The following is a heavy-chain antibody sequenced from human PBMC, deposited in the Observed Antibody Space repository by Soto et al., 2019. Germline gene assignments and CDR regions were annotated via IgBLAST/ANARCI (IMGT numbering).Heavy chain of an antibody. J-gene: IGHJ1*01. Sequence: QVQLQESGPGLVKPSQTLSLTCTVAGGSISSCDYSWSWIRQPPGKGLERLGYIYYSGPTYYNPSLQSRVTVSVDTSQNQFSLKLRSVTAEDTAVYYGAISPWSDYAFYQHWGQGTLVTGSS. CDR3: AISPWSDYAFYQH. V-gene: IGHV4-30-4*01. CDR1: GGSISSCDYS. D-gene: IGHD4-17*01. CDR2: IYYSGPT.